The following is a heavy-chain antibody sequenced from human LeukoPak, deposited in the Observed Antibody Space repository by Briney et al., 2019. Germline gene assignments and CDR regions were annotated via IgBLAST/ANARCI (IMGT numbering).Heavy chain of an antibody. CDR3: AKDRDIVVVPAATDYYFDY. J-gene: IGHJ4*02. Sequence: GGSLRLSCAASGFTFSSSAMSWVRQAPGKGLEWVSAISGSGDSTYYAGSVKGRFTISRDNSKNTLYLQMNSLRAEDTAIYYCAKDRDIVVVPAATDYYFDYWGQGTLVTVSS. CDR1: GFTFSSSA. CDR2: ISGSGDST. V-gene: IGHV3-23*01. D-gene: IGHD2-2*01.